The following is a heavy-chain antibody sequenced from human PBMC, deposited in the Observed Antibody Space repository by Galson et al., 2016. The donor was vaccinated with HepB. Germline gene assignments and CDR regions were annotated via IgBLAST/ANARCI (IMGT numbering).Heavy chain of an antibody. V-gene: IGHV4-4*02. CDR1: GGSIGSSYW. CDR2: IYHSGST. J-gene: IGHJ5*02. Sequence: ETLSLTCDVSGGSIGSSYWWSWVRQPPGKGLEWIGEIYHSGSTNYNPSLKSRVTMSVDTSKNQFSLKLNSVTAADTAVYYCARQIVVVVAATRGVDWFDPWGQGTLVTVSS. D-gene: IGHD2-15*01. CDR3: ARQIVVVVAATRGVDWFDP.